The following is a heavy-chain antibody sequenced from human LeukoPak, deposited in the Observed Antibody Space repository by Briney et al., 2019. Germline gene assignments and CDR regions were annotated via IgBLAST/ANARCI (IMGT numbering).Heavy chain of an antibody. Sequence: ASVKVSCKVSGYTLTELSMHWVRQAPGKGLEWMGGFDPEDGETIYAQKFQGRVTMTEDTSTDTAYMELSSLRSEDTAVYYCARGRTTVTTALAVNWFDPWGQGTLVTVSS. CDR3: ARGRTTVTTALAVNWFDP. CDR1: GYTLTELS. CDR2: FDPEDGET. J-gene: IGHJ5*02. V-gene: IGHV1-24*01. D-gene: IGHD4-17*01.